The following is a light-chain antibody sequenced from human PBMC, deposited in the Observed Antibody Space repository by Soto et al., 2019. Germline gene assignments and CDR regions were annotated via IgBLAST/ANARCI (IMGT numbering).Light chain of an antibody. V-gene: IGKV3-20*01. J-gene: IGKJ2*01. Sequence: EIVLTQSPGTLSLSPGERATLSCRASQSVSSSYLAWYQQKPGQAPRLLIYDASSRATGIPNSFSGSGSGTDFTFTISRLEPEDYAGYYCQQYGSSLLYTFGQGTKLEIK. CDR3: QQYGSSLLYT. CDR1: QSVSSSY. CDR2: DAS.